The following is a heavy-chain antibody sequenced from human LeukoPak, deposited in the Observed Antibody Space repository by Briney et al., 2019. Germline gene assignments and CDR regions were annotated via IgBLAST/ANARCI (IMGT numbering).Heavy chain of an antibody. D-gene: IGHD6-19*01. J-gene: IGHJ4*02. CDR2: INHSGST. Sequence: SETLSLTCTVSGGSISSYYWSWIRQPPGKGLEWIGEINHSGSTNYNPSLKSRVTISVDTSKNQFSLKLSSVTAADTAAYYCARGTLSGWFLHSDYWGQGTLVTVSS. CDR1: GGSISSYY. V-gene: IGHV4-34*01. CDR3: ARGTLSGWFLHSDY.